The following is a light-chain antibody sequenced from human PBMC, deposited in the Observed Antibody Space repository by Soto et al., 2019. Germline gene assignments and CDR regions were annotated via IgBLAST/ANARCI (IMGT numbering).Light chain of an antibody. CDR2: GAS. CDR3: QQYNNWPPA. Sequence: EIVMTQSPATLSVSPGERATLSCRASQSVSSNLAWYQQKPGQAPRLLIYGASPRATGIPARFSGSGSGTEFTLTISSLQSEDFAVYYCQQYNNWPPAFGQGTMVQIK. CDR1: QSVSSN. J-gene: IGKJ1*01. V-gene: IGKV3-15*01.